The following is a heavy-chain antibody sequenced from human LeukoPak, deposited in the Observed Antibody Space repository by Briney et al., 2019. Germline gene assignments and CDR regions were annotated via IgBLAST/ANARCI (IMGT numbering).Heavy chain of an antibody. CDR1: GFTFSSYA. Sequence: GGSLRLSCAASGFTFSSYAMHWVRQAPGKGLEYVSAITTNGGSTYYANSVKGRFTISRDNSKNTLFLQMGSLRAEDMAVYYCARDRGSSWSYFCDYWGQGTLVTVSS. V-gene: IGHV3-64*01. CDR2: ITTNGGST. CDR3: ARDRGSSWSYFCDY. J-gene: IGHJ4*02. D-gene: IGHD6-13*01.